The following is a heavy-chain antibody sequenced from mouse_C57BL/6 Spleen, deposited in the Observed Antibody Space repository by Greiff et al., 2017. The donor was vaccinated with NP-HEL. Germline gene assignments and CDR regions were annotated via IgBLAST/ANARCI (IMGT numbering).Heavy chain of an antibody. D-gene: IGHD2-4*01. CDR3: ARKDDYLGYAMDY. V-gene: IGHV1-52*01. J-gene: IGHJ4*01. CDR1: GYTFTSYW. CDR2: IDPSDSET. Sequence: QVQLQHPGAELVRPGSSVKLSCKASGYTFTSYWMHWVKQRPIQGLEWIGNIDPSDSETHYNQKFKDKATLTVDKSSSTAYMQLSSLTSEDSAVYYCARKDDYLGYAMDYWGQGTSVTVSS.